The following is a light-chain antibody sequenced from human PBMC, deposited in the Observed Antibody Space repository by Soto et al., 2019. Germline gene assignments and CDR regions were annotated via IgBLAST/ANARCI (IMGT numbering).Light chain of an antibody. CDR2: DAS. Sequence: DIQMTQSPSSLSASVGDRVTITCQASQVINNYLNWYQHKPGKAPKLLIYDASNLETGVPSRFSGSGSGTDFTFTISSLQPEDIATYYCQQYGNLLWTFGQGTKVEIK. CDR3: QQYGNLLWT. CDR1: QVINNY. J-gene: IGKJ1*01. V-gene: IGKV1-33*01.